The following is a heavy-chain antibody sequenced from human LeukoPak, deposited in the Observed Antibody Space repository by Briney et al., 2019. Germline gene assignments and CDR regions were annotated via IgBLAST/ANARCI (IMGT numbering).Heavy chain of an antibody. CDR1: GYTFTSYY. Sequence: ASVKVSCKASGYTFTSYYMHWVRQAPGQGLEWMGIINPSGGSTSYAQKFQGRVTITRDMSTSTVYMELSSLRSEDTAVYYCAVSSTSVNWFDPWGQGTLVTVSS. J-gene: IGHJ5*02. CDR2: INPSGGST. CDR3: AVSSTSVNWFDP. V-gene: IGHV1-46*01. D-gene: IGHD2-2*01.